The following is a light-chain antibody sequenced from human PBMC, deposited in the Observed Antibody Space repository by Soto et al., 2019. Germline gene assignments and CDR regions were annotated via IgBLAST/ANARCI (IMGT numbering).Light chain of an antibody. V-gene: IGKV1-5*03. CDR1: QSISSW. CDR2: KAS. J-gene: IGKJ1*01. CDR3: QQYNSYWT. Sequence: IQMTQSPSTLSGSVGDRVTITCRASQSISSWLACHQQKPGKAPKLLIYKASTLKSGVPSRFSGSGSGTEFTLTISSLQPDDFATYYCQQYNSYWTFGQGTKVDIK.